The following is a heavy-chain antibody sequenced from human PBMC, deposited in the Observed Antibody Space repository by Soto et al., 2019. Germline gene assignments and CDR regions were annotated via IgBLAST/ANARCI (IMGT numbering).Heavy chain of an antibody. CDR2: ISNDGGSK. Sequence: QVQLVDSGGGVVQPGRSLRLSCAASGFPFSSYGMHWVRQAPGKGLEWVALISNDGGSKYYADSVKGRFLISRDNAKNRVYLQMNSLRAEDTAVYYCGGGHYFSDYWGQGTLVTVSS. J-gene: IGHJ4*02. D-gene: IGHD3-16*01. CDR1: GFPFSSYG. V-gene: IGHV3-30*03. CDR3: GGGHYFSDY.